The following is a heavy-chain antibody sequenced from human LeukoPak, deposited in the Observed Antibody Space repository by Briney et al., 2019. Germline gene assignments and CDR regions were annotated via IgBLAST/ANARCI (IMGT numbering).Heavy chain of an antibody. CDR2: INPNSGGT. J-gene: IGHJ6*02. CDR3: AREWIAVAGTDYYHYYGMDV. V-gene: IGHV1-2*04. Sequence: ASVKVSCKASGYTLTDYYLHWVRQAPGQGLKWMGWINPNSGGTNYAQKFQGWVTMTRDTSISTAYMELSRLRSDDTAVYYCAREWIAVAGTDYYHYYGMDVWGQGTTVTVSS. D-gene: IGHD6-19*01. CDR1: GYTLTDYY.